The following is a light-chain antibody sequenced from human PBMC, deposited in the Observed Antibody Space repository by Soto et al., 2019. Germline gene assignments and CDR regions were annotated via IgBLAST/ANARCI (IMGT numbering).Light chain of an antibody. Sequence: QSLLTHPPLVSEAAGQRVTIPSTGNRSDIVSYNSVPWYQHPPGTAPKLLIYAPINRPSGAPDRFAGSKSGHAASLPISRLQAADEADYYWSLDTSENTYVVGTGTKVTVL. J-gene: IGLJ1*01. CDR3: SLDTSENTYV. CDR1: RSDIVSYNS. V-gene: IGLV2-18*01. CDR2: API.